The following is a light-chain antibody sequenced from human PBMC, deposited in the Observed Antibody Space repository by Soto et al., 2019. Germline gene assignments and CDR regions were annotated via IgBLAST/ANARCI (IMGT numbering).Light chain of an antibody. Sequence: TMMTQSPATLSVPPGERAPLSCSASQSGSSDLAWYQQRPGQAPRLLISGASARATGIRVRFSGSGSETEFTLTSISLQAVDFDVCHCYKNKTWTFGQGTKVDIK. J-gene: IGKJ1*01. CDR2: GAS. CDR3: YKNKTWT. V-gene: IGKV3-15*01. CDR1: QSGSSD.